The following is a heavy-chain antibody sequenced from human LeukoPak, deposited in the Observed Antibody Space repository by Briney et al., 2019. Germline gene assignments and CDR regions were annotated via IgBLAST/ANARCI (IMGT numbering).Heavy chain of an antibody. CDR3: ARVTRFSSGWYVDR. CDR1: GFTVSDHY. CDR2: ISNKANSDTT. V-gene: IGHV3-72*01. Sequence: GGSLRLSCAASGFTVSDHYMDWVRQAPGGGLEWVGRISNKANSDTTQYAASVKGRFTVSRDDSKNSLYLQMNSLKTEDTAEYYCARVTRFSSGWYVDRWGQGTLVTVSS. J-gene: IGHJ5*02. D-gene: IGHD6-19*01.